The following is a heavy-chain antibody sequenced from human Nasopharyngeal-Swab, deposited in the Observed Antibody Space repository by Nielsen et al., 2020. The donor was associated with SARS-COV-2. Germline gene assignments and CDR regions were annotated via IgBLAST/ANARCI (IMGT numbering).Heavy chain of an antibody. V-gene: IGHV3-30*03. D-gene: IGHD1-26*01. J-gene: IGHJ3*02. CDR2: ISYDGSNK. CDR3: ARKPVGATKGCALDI. CDR1: GFTFSSYG. Sequence: GGSLRLSCSASGFTFSSYGMHWVRQAPGKGLEWVAVISYDGSNKYYADSVKGRFTISRDNSKNTLYLQMNSLRAEDTAVYYCARKPVGATKGCALDIWGQGTMVTVSS.